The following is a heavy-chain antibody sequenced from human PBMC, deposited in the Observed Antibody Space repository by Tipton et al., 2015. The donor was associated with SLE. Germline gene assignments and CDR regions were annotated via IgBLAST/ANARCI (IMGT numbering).Heavy chain of an antibody. CDR3: ASGQGERRYAFDI. J-gene: IGHJ3*02. V-gene: IGHV4-59*01. CDR1: GGSISSYY. D-gene: IGHD1-1*01. Sequence: TLSLTCTVSGGSISSYYWSWIRQPPGKGLEWIGYIYYSGSTNYNPSLKSRVTTSVDTSKNQFSLKLSSVTAADTAVYYCASGQGERRYAFDIWGQGTMVTVSS. CDR2: IYYSGST.